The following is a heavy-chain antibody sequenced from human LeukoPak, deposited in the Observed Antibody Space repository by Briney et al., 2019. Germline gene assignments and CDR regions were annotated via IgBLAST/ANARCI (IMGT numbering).Heavy chain of an antibody. CDR3: ANGAFRLYYIDV. CDR2: INTDGSGT. J-gene: IGHJ6*03. D-gene: IGHD3-16*01. V-gene: IGHV3-74*01. Sequence: GGSLRLSCAASEFTFSNYAMHWVRQVPGKGLVWVSGINTDGSGTNYADSVKGRFTISRDNAKNTLLLQMNSLRVEDTAEYYCANGAFRLYYIDVWGKGTTVTVSS. CDR1: EFTFSNYA.